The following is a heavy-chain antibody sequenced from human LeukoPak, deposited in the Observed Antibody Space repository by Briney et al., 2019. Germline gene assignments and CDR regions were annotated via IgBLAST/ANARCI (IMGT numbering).Heavy chain of an antibody. CDR1: GGSFSGYY. Sequence: SETLSLTCAVYGGSFSGYYWSWIRQPPGKGLEWIGEINHSGSTNYNPSLKSRVTISVDTSKNQFSLKLSSATAADTAAYYCARDRGYYYDSSGRKRTDYWGQGTLVTVSS. D-gene: IGHD3-22*01. CDR3: ARDRGYYYDSSGRKRTDY. V-gene: IGHV4-34*01. CDR2: INHSGST. J-gene: IGHJ4*02.